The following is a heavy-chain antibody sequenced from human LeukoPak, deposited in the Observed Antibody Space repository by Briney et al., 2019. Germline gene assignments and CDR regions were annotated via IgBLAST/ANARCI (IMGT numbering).Heavy chain of an antibody. CDR3: AKHSMDYGDYVGEDY. CDR1: GFSFSSYA. V-gene: IGHV3-21*01. CDR2: ISSSSSYI. D-gene: IGHD4-17*01. Sequence: GGSLRLSCAASGFSFSSYAMNWIRQAPGKGLEWVSSISSSSSYIYYADSVKGRFTISRDNAKNSLYLQMNSLRAEDTAVYYCAKHSMDYGDYVGEDYWGQGTLVTVSS. J-gene: IGHJ4*02.